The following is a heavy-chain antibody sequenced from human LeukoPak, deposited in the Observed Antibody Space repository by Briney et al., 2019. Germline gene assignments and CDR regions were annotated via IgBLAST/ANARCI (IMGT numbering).Heavy chain of an antibody. CDR1: GYSISSGYY. CDR2: IYYSGST. Sequence: SETLSLTCTVSGYSISSGYYWGWIRQPPGKGLEWIGYIYYSGSTNYNPSLKSRVTISVDTSKNQFSLKLSSVTAAGTAVYYCARYGGELEGYYWGQGTLVTVSS. D-gene: IGHD1-26*01. J-gene: IGHJ4*02. V-gene: IGHV4-61*01. CDR3: ARYGGELEGYY.